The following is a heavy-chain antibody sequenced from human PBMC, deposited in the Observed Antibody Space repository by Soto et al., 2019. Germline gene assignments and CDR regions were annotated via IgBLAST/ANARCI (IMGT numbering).Heavy chain of an antibody. CDR3: ARDKRDLRFLEWPYYFDY. CDR2: ISSSSSTI. CDR1: GFTFSSYS. J-gene: IGHJ4*01. Sequence: GGSLRLSCAASGFTFSSYSMNWVRQAPGKGLEWVSYISSSSSTIYYADSVKGRFTISRDNSKNTLYLQLNSLRAEDTAVYYCARDKRDLRFLEWPYYFDY. V-gene: IGHV3-48*01. D-gene: IGHD3-3*01.